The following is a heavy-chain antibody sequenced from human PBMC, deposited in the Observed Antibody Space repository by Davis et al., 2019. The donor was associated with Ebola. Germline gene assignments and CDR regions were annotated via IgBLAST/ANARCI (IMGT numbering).Heavy chain of an antibody. J-gene: IGHJ6*02. CDR3: TSSLPYCSSTSCYHDNYYYGMDV. CDR2: ISGSGGST. CDR1: GFTFSSYA. D-gene: IGHD2-2*01. Sequence: GGSLRLSCAASGFTFSSYAMSWVRQAPGKGLEWVSAISGSGGSTYYADSVKGRFTISRDNSKNTLYLQMNSLKTEDTAVYYCTSSLPYCSSTSCYHDNYYYGMDVWGQGTTVTVSS. V-gene: IGHV3-23*01.